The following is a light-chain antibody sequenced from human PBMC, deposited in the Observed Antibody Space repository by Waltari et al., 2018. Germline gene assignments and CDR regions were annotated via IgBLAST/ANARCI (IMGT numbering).Light chain of an antibody. CDR1: QSVDSTY. CDR2: GTY. CDR3: QQYGNTPAFS. Sequence: DIVLTQSPGTLSVSPGEQTTLSCRASQSVDSTYLAWYQQKYGQPPRLLIFGTYNRATGIPDRFSGSGSGTDFNFTISGLEPEDSAVYYCQQYGNTPAFSFGPGTKVDI. V-gene: IGKV3-20*01. J-gene: IGKJ3*01.